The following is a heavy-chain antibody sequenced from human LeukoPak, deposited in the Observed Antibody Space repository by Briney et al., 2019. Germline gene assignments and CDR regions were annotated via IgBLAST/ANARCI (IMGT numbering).Heavy chain of an antibody. Sequence: GGSLRLSCAASGFSFSIYAMAWVRQAPGKGLEWVSTFFSDTEKTDYADSVKGRFTISIDISKNVLYLQMNNLRVEDTAVYYCAKRGAGSGGLHHWGQGTLVPVSS. CDR1: GFSFSIYA. D-gene: IGHD6-19*01. CDR2: FFSDTEKT. J-gene: IGHJ5*02. V-gene: IGHV3-23*05. CDR3: AKRGAGSGGLHH.